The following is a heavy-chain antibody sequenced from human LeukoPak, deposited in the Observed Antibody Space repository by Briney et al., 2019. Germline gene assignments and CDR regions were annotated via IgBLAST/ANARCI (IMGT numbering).Heavy chain of an antibody. CDR3: ARLRNMVRGVIITPDFDY. CDR2: ISAYNGNT. D-gene: IGHD3-10*01. J-gene: IGHJ4*02. CDR1: GYTFTSYG. Sequence: ASVKVSCKASGYTFTSYGISWVRQAPGQGLEWMGWISAYNGNTNYAQKLQGRVTMTTDTFTSTAYMELRSLRSDDTAVYYCARLRNMVRGVIITPDFDYWGQGTLVTVSS. V-gene: IGHV1-18*01.